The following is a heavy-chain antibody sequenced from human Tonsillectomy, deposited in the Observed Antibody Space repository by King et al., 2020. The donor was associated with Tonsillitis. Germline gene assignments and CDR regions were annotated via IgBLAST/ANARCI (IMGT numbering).Heavy chain of an antibody. V-gene: IGHV1-24*01. CDR2: FDPENGET. CDR1: GYTLTELS. D-gene: IGHD6-19*01. CDR3: ATDPGQWLAGGVYYGMDV. Sequence: QLVQSGAEVKKPGASVKVSCTVSGYTLTELSMHWVRQAPGKGLEWMGAFDPENGETIYARKFQGRVTMTEDTTTDTAYMELSSLRSEDTAVYYCATDPGQWLAGGVYYGMDVWGQGTTVTVSS. J-gene: IGHJ6*02.